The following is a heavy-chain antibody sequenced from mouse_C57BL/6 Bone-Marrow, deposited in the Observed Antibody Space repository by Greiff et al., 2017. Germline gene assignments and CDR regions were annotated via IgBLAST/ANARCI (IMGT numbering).Heavy chain of an antibody. CDR1: GYTFTDYN. CDR3: ARRYYYAMDD. J-gene: IGHJ4*01. V-gene: IGHV1-22*01. Sequence: EVQLVESGPELVKPGASVKMSCKASGYTFTDYNMHWVTQTPGKSLEWIGYLNPNNGGTSYTQKFQGKATLTVNKSSSTAYMELRSLTSEDSTVYYCARRYYYAMDDWGQGTSVTVSS. CDR2: LNPNNGGT.